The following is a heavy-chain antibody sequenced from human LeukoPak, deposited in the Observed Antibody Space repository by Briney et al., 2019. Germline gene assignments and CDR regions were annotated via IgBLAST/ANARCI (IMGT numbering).Heavy chain of an antibody. CDR3: ARLTKYYDNSGYYLDAFDI. CDR2: VFHRGNT. V-gene: IGHV4-4*02. D-gene: IGHD3-22*01. J-gene: IGHJ3*02. CDR1: GGSISTDNW. Sequence: SETLSLTCVVSGGSISTDNWWSWVRQPPGKGLEWIGEVFHRGNTNYNSSLESRVTMSVDKSKKQFSLKLTSVTAADTAVYYCARLTKYYDNSGYYLDAFDIWGQGTMVTASS.